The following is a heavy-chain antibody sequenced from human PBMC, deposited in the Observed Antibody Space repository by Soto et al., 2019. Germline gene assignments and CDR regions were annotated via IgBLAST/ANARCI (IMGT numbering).Heavy chain of an antibody. D-gene: IGHD1-1*01. CDR1: GDSISSDDYY. Sequence: SQTLSLTCTVSGDSISSDDYYWTWICQPPGKGLEWIGYIYYTLRPNYNPSLESRLTISIDRPKNQFSLTLTSVRAADTALYYCSTDRANSPDFFDYLGQGTIVTVAS. CDR3: STDRANSPDFFDY. V-gene: IGHV4-30-4*01. CDR2: IYYTLRP. J-gene: IGHJ4*02.